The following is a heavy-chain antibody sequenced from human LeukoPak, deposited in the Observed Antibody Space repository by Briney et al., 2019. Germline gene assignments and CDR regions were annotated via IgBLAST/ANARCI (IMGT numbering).Heavy chain of an antibody. J-gene: IGHJ4*02. D-gene: IGHD3-10*01. V-gene: IGHV3-9*01. Sequence: PGRSLRLSCTASGFTFRNYAMHWVRQAPGKGLEWVAGILWNSGNAGYVDSGKGRFTISRDDAKNSLYLQMNSLRVEDTALYYCVKSSRGGYYPDYWGQGTLVTVSS. CDR1: GFTFRNYA. CDR2: ILWNSGNA. CDR3: VKSSRGGYYPDY.